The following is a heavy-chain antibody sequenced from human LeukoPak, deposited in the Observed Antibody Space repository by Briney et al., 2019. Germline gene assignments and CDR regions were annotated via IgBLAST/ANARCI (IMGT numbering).Heavy chain of an antibody. J-gene: IGHJ5*02. CDR1: GFTFSSYS. CDR2: ISSSSSYI. V-gene: IGHV3-21*01. CDR3: GLIAAAYNWFDP. Sequence: PGGSLRLSCAASGFTFSSYSMNWVRQAPGKGLEWVSSISSSSSYIYYADSVKGRLTISRDNAKNSLYLQMNSLRAEDTAVYYCGLIAAAYNWFDPWGQGTLVTVSS. D-gene: IGHD6-13*01.